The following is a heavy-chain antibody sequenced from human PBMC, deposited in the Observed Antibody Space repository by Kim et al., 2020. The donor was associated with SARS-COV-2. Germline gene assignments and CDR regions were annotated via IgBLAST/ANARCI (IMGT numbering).Heavy chain of an antibody. CDR3: ASYLGAGYYKVAYYFDY. V-gene: IGHV3-48*02. J-gene: IGHJ4*02. Sequence: VKGRFTISRDNAKNALYLQMNSLRDEDTAVYYCASYLGAGYYKVAYYFDYWGQGTLVTVSS. D-gene: IGHD3-9*01.